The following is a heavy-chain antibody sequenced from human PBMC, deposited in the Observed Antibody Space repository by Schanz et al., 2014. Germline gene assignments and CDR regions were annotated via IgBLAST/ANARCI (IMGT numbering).Heavy chain of an antibody. CDR3: AKDGPGGSGSYSADGGMDV. CDR2: ISGGGGTT. D-gene: IGHD3-10*01. J-gene: IGHJ6*02. CDR1: GFTFSTHA. V-gene: IGHV3-23*04. Sequence: EVQLVESGGGLVQPGGSLRLSCAASGFTFSTHAMCWVRQAPGKGLEWVSAISGGGGTTYYTDSVKGRFTISRDNSKSTLYLQMNSLRAEDTAVYYCAKDGPGGSGSYSADGGMDVWGQGTTXTVSS.